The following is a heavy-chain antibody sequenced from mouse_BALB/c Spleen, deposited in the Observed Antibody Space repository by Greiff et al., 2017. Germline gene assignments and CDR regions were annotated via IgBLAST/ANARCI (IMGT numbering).Heavy chain of an antibody. Sequence: EVKLQQSGPGLVKPSQSLSLTCTVTGYSITSDYAWNWIRQFPGNKLEWMGYISYSGSTSYNPSLKSRISITRDTSKNQFFLQLNSVTTEDTATYYCAREEASNWEGVYAMDYWGQGTSVTVSS. CDR1: GYSITSDYA. D-gene: IGHD4-1*01. J-gene: IGHJ4*01. CDR3: AREEASNWEGVYAMDY. CDR2: ISYSGST. V-gene: IGHV3-2*02.